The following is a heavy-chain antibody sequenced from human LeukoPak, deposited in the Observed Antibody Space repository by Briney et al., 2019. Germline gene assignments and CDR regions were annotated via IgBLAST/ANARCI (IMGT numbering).Heavy chain of an antibody. D-gene: IGHD3-22*01. CDR1: GFSFSYAW. V-gene: IGHV3-15*01. CDR3: ATGSNRYDSSDFDR. CDR2: IYSKSDGGRT. Sequence: GGSLRLSCAASGFSFSYAWMNWVRQPPGKGLKWVGRIYSKSDGGRTEYAAPVKGRFIISRDDSMNTLDLQMNSLQTDDTALYYCATGSNRYDSSDFDRWGQGTLVTVSS. J-gene: IGHJ4*02.